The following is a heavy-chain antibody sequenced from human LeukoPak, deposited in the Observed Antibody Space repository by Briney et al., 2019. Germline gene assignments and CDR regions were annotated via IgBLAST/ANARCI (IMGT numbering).Heavy chain of an antibody. D-gene: IGHD5-24*01. CDR2: INPNSGGT. Sequence: GSSVKVSCKASAGTFSSYAISWVRQAPGQGLEWMGWINPNSGGTNYAQKFQGRVTMTRDTSISTAYMDLSRLTSDDTAVYYCARGGAKGYNYFDYWGQGTLVTVSS. CDR1: AGTFSSYA. J-gene: IGHJ4*02. V-gene: IGHV1-2*02. CDR3: ARGGAKGYNYFDY.